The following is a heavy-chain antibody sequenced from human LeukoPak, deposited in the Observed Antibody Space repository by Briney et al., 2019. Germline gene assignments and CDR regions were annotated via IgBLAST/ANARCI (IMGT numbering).Heavy chain of an antibody. D-gene: IGHD2-2*01. CDR2: ISAYNGNT. J-gene: IGHJ3*02. CDR1: GYTFTSYG. V-gene: IGHV1-18*01. CDR3: ARDSKYCSSTSCYFDI. Sequence: GASVKVSCKASGYTFTSYGISWVRQAPGQGLEWMGWISAYNGNTNYAQKLQGRVTMTTDTSTSTAYMELRSLRSDDTAVYYCARDSKYCSSTSCYFDIWGQGTMVTVSS.